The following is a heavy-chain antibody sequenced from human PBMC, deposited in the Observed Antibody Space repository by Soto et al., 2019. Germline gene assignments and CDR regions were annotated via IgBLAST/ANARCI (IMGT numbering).Heavy chain of an antibody. J-gene: IGHJ3*02. D-gene: IGHD6-25*01. CDR3: ARGGRRNLNAFDI. Sequence: SVKVSCKASGGTFSSYAISWVRQAPGQGPEWMGGIIPIFGTANYAQKFQGRVTITADESTSTAYMELSSLRSEDTAVYYCARGGRRNLNAFDIWGQGTMVTVSS. CDR2: IIPIFGTA. CDR1: GGTFSSYA. V-gene: IGHV1-69*13.